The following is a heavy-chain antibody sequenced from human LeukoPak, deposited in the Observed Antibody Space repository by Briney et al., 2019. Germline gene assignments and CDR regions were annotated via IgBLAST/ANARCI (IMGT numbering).Heavy chain of an antibody. V-gene: IGHV3-30-3*01. J-gene: IGHJ5*02. D-gene: IGHD6-13*01. CDR1: GFTFSSYA. CDR3: ARDSEGFSSIVGEEGFDP. Sequence: PGRSLRLSCAASGFTFSSYAMHWVRQAPGKGLEWVAVISYDGSNKYYADSVKGRFTISRDNSKNTLYLQMNSLRAEDTAVYYCARDSEGFSSIVGEEGFDPWGQGTLVTVSS. CDR2: ISYDGSNK.